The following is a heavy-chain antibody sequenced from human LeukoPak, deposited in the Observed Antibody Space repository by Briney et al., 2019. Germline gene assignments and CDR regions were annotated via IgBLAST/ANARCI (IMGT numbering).Heavy chain of an antibody. CDR3: ARDSVARLAFDI. Sequence: GSSVKVSCKASGGTFSSYAISWVRQAPGQGLEWMGGIIPIFGTANYAQKFQGRVTMTRDTSISTAYMELSRLRSDDTAVYYCARDSVARLAFDIWGQGTMVTVSS. D-gene: IGHD6-19*01. J-gene: IGHJ3*02. V-gene: IGHV1-69*05. CDR1: GGTFSSYA. CDR2: IIPIFGTA.